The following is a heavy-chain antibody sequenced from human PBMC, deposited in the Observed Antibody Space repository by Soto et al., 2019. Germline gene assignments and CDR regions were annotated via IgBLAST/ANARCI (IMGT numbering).Heavy chain of an antibody. V-gene: IGHV1-69*13. CDR2: IIPIFGTA. CDR3: ASSPEITMVRGVIPPYYYYGMDV. CDR1: GGTFSSYA. Sequence: SVKVSCKASGGTFSSYAISWVRQAPGQGLEWMGGIIPIFGTANYAQKFQGRVTITADESTSTAYMELSSLRSEDTAVYYCASSPEITMVRGVIPPYYYYGMDVWGQGTTVTVSS. D-gene: IGHD3-10*01. J-gene: IGHJ6*02.